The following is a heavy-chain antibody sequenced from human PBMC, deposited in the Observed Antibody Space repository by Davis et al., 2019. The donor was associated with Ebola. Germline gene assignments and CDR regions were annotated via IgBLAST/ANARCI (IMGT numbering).Heavy chain of an antibody. D-gene: IGHD5-24*01. CDR2: IRSKANSYAT. CDR3: TRASEGSSREV. J-gene: IGHJ4*02. V-gene: IGHV3-73*01. Sequence: PSETLSLTCAASGFTFSGSAMHWVRQASGKGLEWVGRIRSKANSYATAYAASVKGRFTISRDDSKNTAYLQMNSLKTEDTAVYYCTRASEGSSREVWGQGTLVTVSS. CDR1: GFTFSGSA.